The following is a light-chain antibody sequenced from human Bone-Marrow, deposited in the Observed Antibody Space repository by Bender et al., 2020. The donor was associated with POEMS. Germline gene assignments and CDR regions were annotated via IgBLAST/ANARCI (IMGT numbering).Light chain of an antibody. CDR2: DND. CDR1: NSDIGKNF. V-gene: IGLV1-51*01. CDR3: GTWDSSLSVWV. J-gene: IGLJ3*02. Sequence: QSVLTQPPSVSAAPGQKVTISCSGSNSDIGKNFVSWYQQFPGTAPKLLIYDNDKRPSGIPDRFSGSKSGTSATLGITGLQTGDEADYYCGTWDSSLSVWVFGGGTKLTVL.